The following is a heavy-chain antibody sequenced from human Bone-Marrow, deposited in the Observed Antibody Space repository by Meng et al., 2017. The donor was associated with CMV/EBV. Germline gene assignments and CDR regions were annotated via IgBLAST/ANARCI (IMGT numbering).Heavy chain of an antibody. CDR1: GFTFSSYS. CDR3: ARTRDSSGYGDDAFDI. V-gene: IGHV3-21*01. J-gene: IGHJ3*02. Sequence: GESLKISCAASGFTFSSYSMNWVRQAPGKGLEWVSSISSSSSYIYYADSVKGRFTISRDNAKNSLYLQMNSLRAEDTAMYYCARTRDSSGYGDDAFDIWGQGTMVTVSS. CDR2: ISSSSSYI. D-gene: IGHD3-22*01.